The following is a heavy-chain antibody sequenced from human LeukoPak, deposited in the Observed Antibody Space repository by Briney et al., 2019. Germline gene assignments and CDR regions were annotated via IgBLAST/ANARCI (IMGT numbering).Heavy chain of an antibody. Sequence: GGSLRLSCAASGFTVSSNYMSWVRQAPGKGLEWVSVIYSGGSTYYADSVKGRFTISRHNSKNTLYLQMNSLRAEDTAVYYCARDYQNLAAAGTPYGMDVWGQGTLVTVSS. CDR1: GFTVSSNY. CDR3: ARDYQNLAAAGTPYGMDV. CDR2: IYSGGST. J-gene: IGHJ6*02. V-gene: IGHV3-53*04. D-gene: IGHD6-13*01.